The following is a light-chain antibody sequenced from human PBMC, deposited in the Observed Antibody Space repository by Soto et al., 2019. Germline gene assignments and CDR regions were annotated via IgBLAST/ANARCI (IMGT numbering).Light chain of an antibody. CDR3: SSYTSSTTWV. Sequence: SALTQPASVSGSPGQSVTISCTGTSSDVGGYKYVSWYQQDPGKAPKLIIYEVSNRPSGVSNRFSGSKSGNTASLTISGLQAEDEADYYCSSYTSSTTWVFGGGTKLTVL. CDR2: EVS. V-gene: IGLV2-14*01. J-gene: IGLJ3*02. CDR1: SSDVGGYKY.